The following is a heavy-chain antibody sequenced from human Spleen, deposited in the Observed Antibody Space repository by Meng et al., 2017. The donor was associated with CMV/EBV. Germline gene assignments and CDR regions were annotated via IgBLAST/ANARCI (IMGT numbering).Heavy chain of an antibody. Sequence: LSCGASGFTFSSAWLSWVRQAPEKGLEWVGRIKRKTDGGTTDYAAPVKGRFTISRDDSKNTLYLQMNSLKTEDTAVYYCTTDVGWFDPWGQGTLVTVSS. V-gene: IGHV3-15*01. CDR2: IKRKTDGGTT. CDR3: TTDVGWFDP. CDR1: GFTFSSAW. J-gene: IGHJ5*02.